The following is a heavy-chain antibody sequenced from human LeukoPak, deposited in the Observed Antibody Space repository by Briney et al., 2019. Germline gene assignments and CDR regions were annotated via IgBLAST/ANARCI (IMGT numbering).Heavy chain of an antibody. Sequence: GGSLRLSCATSGFTFSDYYMSWIRRAPGKGLEWVSYMSSSDSTIYYADSVKGRFTISRDNAKNSLHLQMNSLRTEDTAVYFCAKRGVVIRGFLVGFHKEAYYYDSWGQGALVTVPS. CDR3: AKRGVVIRGFLVGFHKEAYYYDS. V-gene: IGHV3-11*01. CDR1: GFTFSDYY. J-gene: IGHJ4*02. CDR2: MSSSDSTI. D-gene: IGHD3-10*01.